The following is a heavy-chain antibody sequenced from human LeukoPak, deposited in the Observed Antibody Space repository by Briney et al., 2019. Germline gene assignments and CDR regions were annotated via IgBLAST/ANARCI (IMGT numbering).Heavy chain of an antibody. Sequence: GGSLGLSCVASGFSFSSNGMTWVRQAPGKGLEWVSTISGRGDDTYYADSVKGRFTISRDNSKNTLYLQMNSLRAEDTAVYYCAKDLLVVPAATLDYWGQGTLVTVSS. J-gene: IGHJ4*02. CDR3: AKDLLVVPAATLDY. CDR2: ISGRGDDT. CDR1: GFSFSSNG. D-gene: IGHD2-2*01. V-gene: IGHV3-23*01.